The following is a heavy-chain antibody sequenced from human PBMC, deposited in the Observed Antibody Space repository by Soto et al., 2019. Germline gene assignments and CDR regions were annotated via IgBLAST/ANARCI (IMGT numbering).Heavy chain of an antibody. D-gene: IGHD2-21*02. Sequence: EVQLVESGGGLVQPGRSLRLSCGASGFVFDDYAMHWVRRAPGGGLEWVSGISWNSDRVAYADSVQGRFTISRDNAKNYLYLQLNSLRGEDTAFYYCARETQPKLGTAGFDYWGQGSLVTVSS. CDR3: ARETQPKLGTAGFDY. CDR2: ISWNSDRV. J-gene: IGHJ4*02. CDR1: GFVFDDYA. V-gene: IGHV3-9*01.